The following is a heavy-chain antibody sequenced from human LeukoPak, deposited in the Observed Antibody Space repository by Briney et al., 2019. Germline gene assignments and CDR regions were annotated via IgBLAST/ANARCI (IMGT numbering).Heavy chain of an antibody. D-gene: IGHD3-10*01. Sequence: ASVKVSCKASGYTFTSYDINWVRQATGRGPEWMGWMNPNSGNTGYAQKFQGRVTITRNTSISTAYMELSSLRSEDTAVYYCASRSSGSGIDYWGQGTLVTVSS. CDR3: ASRSSGSGIDY. CDR1: GYTFTSYD. CDR2: MNPNSGNT. V-gene: IGHV1-8*03. J-gene: IGHJ4*02.